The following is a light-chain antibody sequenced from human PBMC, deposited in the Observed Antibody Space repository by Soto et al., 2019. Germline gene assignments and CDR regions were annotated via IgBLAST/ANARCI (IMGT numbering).Light chain of an antibody. CDR3: QQYKSYWT. V-gene: IGKV1-16*01. Sequence: DIQVTQSPSCVSACVGARFTVTCRASQDIAGYLAWYQHKPGRAPXXLIRAASSLQSGVPSRFSGSGSGTEFTLTISSLKPDDFATYYCQQYKSYWTFGQGTKVDIK. CDR1: QDIAGY. CDR2: AAS. J-gene: IGKJ1*01.